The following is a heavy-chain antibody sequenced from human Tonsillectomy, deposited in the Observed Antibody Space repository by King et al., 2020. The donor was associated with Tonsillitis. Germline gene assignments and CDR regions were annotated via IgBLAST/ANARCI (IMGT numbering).Heavy chain of an antibody. Sequence: IQLVQSGAEVKEPGASVKVSCKASGYTFINYYIHWVRQAPGQGLEWMGKINPSGGNTIYSPKFQGRVTMTRDTSTSTVYMDLGTLRSEDTAVYYCARTFLTGYSQAVDIWGRGTMVTVAA. CDR2: INPSGGNT. D-gene: IGHD3-9*01. J-gene: IGHJ3*02. V-gene: IGHV1-46*03. CDR1: GYTFINYY. CDR3: ARTFLTGYSQAVDI.